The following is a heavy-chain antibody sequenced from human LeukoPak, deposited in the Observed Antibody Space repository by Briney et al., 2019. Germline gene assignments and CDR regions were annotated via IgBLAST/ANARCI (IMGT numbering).Heavy chain of an antibody. J-gene: IGHJ6*03. D-gene: IGHD5-12*01. CDR2: ISGSGGST. V-gene: IGHV3-23*01. Sequence: AGGSLRLSCAASGFTFSSYAMSWVRQAPGKGLEWVSAISGSGGSTYYADSVKGRFTISRDNSKNTLYLQMNSLRAEDTAVYYCASSGYDGIYYMDVWGKGTTVTISS. CDR3: ASSGYDGIYYMDV. CDR1: GFTFSSYA.